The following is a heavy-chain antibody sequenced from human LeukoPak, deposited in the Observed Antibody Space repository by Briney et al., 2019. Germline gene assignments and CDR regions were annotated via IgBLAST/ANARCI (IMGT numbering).Heavy chain of an antibody. Sequence: PGGSLRLSCAASGFTVSSNYMSWVRQAPGMGLEWVSVIYSGGSTYYADSVKGRFTISRDNSKNTLYLQMNSLRAEDTAVYYCAKDDYSIDWFDPWGQGTLVTVSS. CDR2: IYSGGST. V-gene: IGHV3-53*05. J-gene: IGHJ5*02. D-gene: IGHD4-11*01. CDR1: GFTVSSNY. CDR3: AKDDYSIDWFDP.